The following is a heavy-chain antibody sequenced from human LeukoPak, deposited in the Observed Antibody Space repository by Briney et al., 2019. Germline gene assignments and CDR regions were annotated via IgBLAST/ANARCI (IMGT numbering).Heavy chain of an antibody. CDR1: GYRFTSYW. CDR3: ARHELQAQYFDY. CDR2: IYPGDSDT. J-gene: IGHJ4*02. Sequence: GESLKISCKGSGYRFTSYWIAWVRQMPGKGLEWMGIIYPGDSDTRYSPSFQGQVTISVDKSISTAYLQWSSLKASDTATYYCARHELQAQYFDYWGQGTLVTVSS. D-gene: IGHD3-10*01. V-gene: IGHV5-51*01.